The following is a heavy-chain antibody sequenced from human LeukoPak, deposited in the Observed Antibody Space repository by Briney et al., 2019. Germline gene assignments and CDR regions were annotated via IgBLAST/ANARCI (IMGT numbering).Heavy chain of an antibody. CDR1: GFIFSSYA. V-gene: IGHV3-23*01. CDR2: GGSGGST. J-gene: IGHJ6*03. CDR3: AKMRGQYYHSYYMDA. Sequence: GGSLRPSCAASGFIFSSYAMSWVHQAPGKGLEWVSYGGSGGSTYYADSVKGRFTVSRDNSKSTLYLQMNSLTAGDTAVYYCAKMRGQYYHSYYMDAWGKGTTVTVSS.